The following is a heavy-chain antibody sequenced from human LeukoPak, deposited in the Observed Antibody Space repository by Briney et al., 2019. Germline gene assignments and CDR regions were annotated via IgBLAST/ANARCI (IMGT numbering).Heavy chain of an antibody. J-gene: IGHJ5*02. CDR3: ARGRLLWFGEFDFDP. V-gene: IGHV4-4*07. CDR1: GGSISSYY. CDR2: IYTSGST. Sequence: PSETLSLTCTVSGGSISSYYWSWIRQPAGKGLEWIGRIYTSGSTNYNPSLRSRVTMSVDTSKNQFSLKLSSVTAADTAVYYCARGRLLWFGEFDFDPWGQGTLVTVSS. D-gene: IGHD3-10*01.